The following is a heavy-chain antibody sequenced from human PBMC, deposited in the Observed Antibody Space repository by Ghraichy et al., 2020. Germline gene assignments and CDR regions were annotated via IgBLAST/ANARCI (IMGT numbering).Heavy chain of an antibody. J-gene: IGHJ4*02. V-gene: IGHV3-43*02. CDR3: ARTGRKYGERYFEY. Sequence: GGSLRLSCAGSGFTFDYAMHWVRQAPGKGLEWVSLITGDGSSTLYAASAKGRFTISRDNNKNSLYLYMNSLRIEDTALYYCARTGRKYGERYFEYWGQGTLVTVSS. CDR2: ITGDGSST. D-gene: IGHD3/OR15-3a*01. CDR1: GFTFDYA.